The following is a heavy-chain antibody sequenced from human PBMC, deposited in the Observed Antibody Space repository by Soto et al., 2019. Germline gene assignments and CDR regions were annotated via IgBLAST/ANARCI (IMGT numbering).Heavy chain of an antibody. Sequence: GGSLRLSCAASGFTFSSYWMHWVRQAPGKGLVWVSRINSDGSSTSYADSVKDRFTISRDNAKNTLYLQMNSLRAEDTAVYYCAGVPYYDFWSGPAFDIWGQGTMVTVSS. CDR2: INSDGSST. J-gene: IGHJ3*02. V-gene: IGHV3-74*01. CDR3: AGVPYYDFWSGPAFDI. D-gene: IGHD3-3*01. CDR1: GFTFSSYW.